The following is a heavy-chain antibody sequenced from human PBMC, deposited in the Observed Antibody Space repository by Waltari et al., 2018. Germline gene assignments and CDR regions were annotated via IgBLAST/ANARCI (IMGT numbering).Heavy chain of an antibody. J-gene: IGHJ5*02. D-gene: IGHD3-22*01. CDR1: GYTFTSYG. CDR3: ARAGPYYYDSSGYYGWFDP. V-gene: IGHV1-18*01. Sequence: QVQLVQSGAEVKKPGASVKVSCKASGYTFTSYGISWVRQAPGQGLEWMGWISAYNGNTNYAQKLQGRVTMTTDTSTSTAYMELRSLRSDDTAVYYWARAGPYYYDSSGYYGWFDPWGQGTLVTVSS. CDR2: ISAYNGNT.